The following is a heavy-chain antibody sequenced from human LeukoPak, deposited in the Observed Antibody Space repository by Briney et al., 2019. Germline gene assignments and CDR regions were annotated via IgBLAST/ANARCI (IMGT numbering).Heavy chain of an antibody. CDR3: ARAGAWQIDP. CDR2: IYTSGST. CDR1: GGSISSGSYY. J-gene: IGHJ5*02. V-gene: IGHV4-61*02. D-gene: IGHD3-10*01. Sequence: SQTLSFTCTVSGGSISSGSYYWSWIRQPAGKGLEWIGRIYTSGSTNYNPSLKSRVTISVDTSKNQFSLKLSSVTAADTAVYYCARAGAWQIDPWGQGTLVTVSS.